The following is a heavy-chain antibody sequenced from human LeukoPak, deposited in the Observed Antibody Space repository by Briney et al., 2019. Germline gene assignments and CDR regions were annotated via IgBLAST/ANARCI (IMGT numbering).Heavy chain of an antibody. Sequence: SETLSLTCTVSGGSISSYYWGWIRQPAGKGLEWIGRIYTSGSTNYNPSLKSRVTMSVDTSKNLFSLKLSSETAADTAVYYCARAAPDYYGSGSYKVHDAFDIWGQGTMVTVSS. V-gene: IGHV4-4*07. CDR1: GGSISSYY. CDR3: ARAAPDYYGSGSYKVHDAFDI. J-gene: IGHJ3*02. D-gene: IGHD3-10*01. CDR2: IYTSGST.